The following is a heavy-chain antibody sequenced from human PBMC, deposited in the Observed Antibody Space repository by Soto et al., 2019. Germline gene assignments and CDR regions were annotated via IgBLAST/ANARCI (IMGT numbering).Heavy chain of an antibody. CDR1: GFTFSSYG. D-gene: IGHD1-7*01. Sequence: QVQLVESGGGVVQPGRSLRLSCAASGFTFSSYGMHWVRQAPGKGLEWVSVISYDGSNKYYADSVKGRFTVSRDNSKNTLYLQRNSMRAEDTAVSYCAKDRGTTTSTFDYWGQGTLVTVSS. V-gene: IGHV3-30*18. CDR2: ISYDGSNK. CDR3: AKDRGTTTSTFDY. J-gene: IGHJ4*02.